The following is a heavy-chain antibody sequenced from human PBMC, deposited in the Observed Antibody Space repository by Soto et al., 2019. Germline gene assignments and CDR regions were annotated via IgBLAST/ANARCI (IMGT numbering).Heavy chain of an antibody. V-gene: IGHV3-23*01. CDR2: ISGSGGTT. D-gene: IGHD3-3*01. Sequence: GSLRLSCVASGFTFENYGMSWVRQAPGKGLEWVSAISGSGGTTYYSDSVKGRFTISRDNSKNTVYLQMNDLRVEDAAEYFCAKDSWAIFGVPAGEYYAMDVWGQGTTVTVSS. J-gene: IGHJ6*02. CDR1: GFTFENYG. CDR3: AKDSWAIFGVPAGEYYAMDV.